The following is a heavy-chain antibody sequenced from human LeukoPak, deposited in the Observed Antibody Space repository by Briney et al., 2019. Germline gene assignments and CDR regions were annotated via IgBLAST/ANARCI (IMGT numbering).Heavy chain of an antibody. CDR2: IYYSGIT. V-gene: IGHV4-59*08. J-gene: IGHJ4*02. CDR1: GGSISSYN. Sequence: SETLSPTCTVSGGSISSYNWNWIRQPPGKGLEWIGSIYYSGITNYNPSLKSRVTISVDTSKKQFSLRLSSVTAADTAVYYCARRVATKPKYCFDNWGQGTLVTVST. CDR3: ARRVATKPKYCFDN. D-gene: IGHD5-24*01.